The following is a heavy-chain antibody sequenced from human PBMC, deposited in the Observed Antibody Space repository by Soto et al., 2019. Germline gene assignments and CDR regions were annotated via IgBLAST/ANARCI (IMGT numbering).Heavy chain of an antibody. Sequence: QVQLVQSGAEVKKPWSSVQVSCKASGGTFSSYTISWVRQAPGQGLEWTGRFSPILGIANYAQKFQGRVTITEDKSTSTAYMELSRLRPEDTAVYYCARRSSRYCSCVSCTTFDYLGEGTLVTVSS. CDR1: GGTFSSYT. CDR3: ARRSSRYCSCVSCTTFDY. D-gene: IGHD2-15*01. CDR2: FSPILGIA. V-gene: IGHV1-69*02. J-gene: IGHJ4*02.